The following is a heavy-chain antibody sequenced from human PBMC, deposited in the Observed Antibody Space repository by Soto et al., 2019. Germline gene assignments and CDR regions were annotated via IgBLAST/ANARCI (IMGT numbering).Heavy chain of an antibody. D-gene: IGHD6-6*01. V-gene: IGHV4-34*01. CDR3: ARAVLAARYYYYYYLDV. J-gene: IGHJ6*03. Sequence: SETLSLTWAVYGGSXSGYYWSWILQPPGKGLEWIGEINHSGSTNYNPSLKSRVTISVDTSKNQFSLKLSSVTAADTAVYYCARAVLAARYYYYYYLDVWGKGTTVTVSS. CDR2: INHSGST. CDR1: GGSXSGYY.